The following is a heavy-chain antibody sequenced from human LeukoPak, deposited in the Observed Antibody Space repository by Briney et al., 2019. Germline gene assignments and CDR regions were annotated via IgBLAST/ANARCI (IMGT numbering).Heavy chain of an antibody. J-gene: IGHJ4*02. V-gene: IGHV4-34*01. D-gene: IGHD6-13*01. CDR2: INHSGST. CDR1: GGSFSGYY. CDR3: ARGGRAAAGEYYFDY. Sequence: SETLSLTCAVYGGSFSGYYWSWIRQPPGKGLEWIGEINHSGSTNCNPSLKSRVTISVDTSKNQFSLKLSSVTAADTAVYYCARGGRAAAGEYYFDYWGQGTLVTVSS.